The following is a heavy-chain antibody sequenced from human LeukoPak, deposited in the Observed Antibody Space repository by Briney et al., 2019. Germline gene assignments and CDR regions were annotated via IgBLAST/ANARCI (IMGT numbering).Heavy chain of an antibody. CDR2: ITSSSSYI. CDR1: GFNFRSYA. J-gene: IGHJ6*03. CDR3: ARDPYSGNYGAYYYYYMDV. V-gene: IGHV3-21*06. D-gene: IGHD1-26*01. Sequence: GGSLRLSCDASGFNFRSYAMSWVRQAPGKGLEWVSSITSSSSYIYYADSVKGRFTISRDNAKNSLYLQMDSLRVEDTAEYYCARDPYSGNYGAYYYYYMDVWGKGTTVTVSS.